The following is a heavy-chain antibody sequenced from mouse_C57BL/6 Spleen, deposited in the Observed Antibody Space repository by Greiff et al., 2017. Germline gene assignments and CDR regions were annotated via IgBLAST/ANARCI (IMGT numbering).Heavy chain of an antibody. CDR3: ARYGYDWYFDV. J-gene: IGHJ1*03. CDR2: ISSGSSTI. D-gene: IGHD2-2*01. V-gene: IGHV5-17*01. Sequence: EVKLVESGGGLVKPGGSLKLSCAASGFTFSDYGMHWVRQAPEKGLEWVAYISSGSSTIYYADTVKGRFTISRDNAKNTLFLQMTSLRSEDTAMYYCARYGYDWYFDVWGTGTTVTVSS. CDR1: GFTFSDYG.